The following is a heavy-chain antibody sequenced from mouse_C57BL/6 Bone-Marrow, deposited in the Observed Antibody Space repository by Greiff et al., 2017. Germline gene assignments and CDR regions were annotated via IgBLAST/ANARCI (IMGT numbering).Heavy chain of an antibody. CDR2: IWSGGST. D-gene: IGHD1-1*01. V-gene: IGHV2-2*01. Sequence: QVQLQQSGPGLVQPSQSLSITCTVSGFSLTSYGVHWVLQSPGKGLEWLGVIWSGGSTDYNAALISRRSISKDNSKSQVFVKMNSLQADETAIYYWARNRVTTVFFDYWGQGTTLTVSS. CDR1: GFSLTSYG. J-gene: IGHJ2*01. CDR3: ARNRVTTVFFDY.